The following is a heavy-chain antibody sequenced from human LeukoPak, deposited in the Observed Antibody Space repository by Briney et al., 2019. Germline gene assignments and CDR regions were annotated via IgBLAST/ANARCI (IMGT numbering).Heavy chain of an antibody. CDR2: INPNGGGT. CDR1: GYTFTGYY. D-gene: IGHD2-2*01. V-gene: IGHV1-2*02. Sequence: ASVKVSCKASGYTFTGYYMHWVRQAPGQGLEWMGWINPNGGGTNYAQKFQGRVTMTRDTSISTAYMELSRLRSDDTAVYYCARDYRVVVVPAAMGYWGQGTLVTVSS. J-gene: IGHJ4*02. CDR3: ARDYRVVVVPAAMGY.